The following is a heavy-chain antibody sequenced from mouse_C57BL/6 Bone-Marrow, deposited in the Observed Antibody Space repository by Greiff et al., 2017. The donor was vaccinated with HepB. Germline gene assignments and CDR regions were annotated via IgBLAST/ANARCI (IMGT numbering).Heavy chain of an antibody. V-gene: IGHV1-42*01. CDR1: GYSFTGYY. Sequence: VQLQQSGPELVKPGASVKISCKASGYSFTGYYMNWVKQSPEKSLEWIGEINPSTGGTTYNQKFKAKATLTVDKSSSTAYMQLKSLTSEDSAVYYCARNSPGDYWGQGTSVTVSS. CDR3: ARNSPGDY. CDR2: INPSTGGT. J-gene: IGHJ4*01.